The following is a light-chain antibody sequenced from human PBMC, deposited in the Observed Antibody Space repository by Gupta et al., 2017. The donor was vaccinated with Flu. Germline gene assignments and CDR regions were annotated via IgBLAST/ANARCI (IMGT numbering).Light chain of an antibody. J-gene: IGLJ2*01. CDR3: HVWDSSSDHVV. V-gene: IGLV3-21*03. CDR2: DAG. CDR1: NIGSKS. Sequence: SYVLTQSPWVSVAHGKSAWITGGGSNIGSKSVHWYQHKPCQAPALVVYDAGARPSGIPEPFSGSNSGNTATLTISRVEAGDEADYYCHVWDSSSDHVVFGGGTKLTVL.